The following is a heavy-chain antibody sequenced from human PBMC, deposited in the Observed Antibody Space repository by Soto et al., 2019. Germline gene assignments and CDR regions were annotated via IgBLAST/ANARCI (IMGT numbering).Heavy chain of an antibody. Sequence: SETLSLTCTVSGGSISSGGYYWSWIRQHPGKGLEWIGYIYYSGSTYYNPSLKSRVTISVDTSKNQFSLKLSAVTAADTAVYYCAREPGIAAAGWFDPWGQGTLVTVSS. CDR2: IYYSGST. CDR1: GGSISSGGYY. V-gene: IGHV4-31*03. J-gene: IGHJ5*02. D-gene: IGHD6-13*01. CDR3: AREPGIAAAGWFDP.